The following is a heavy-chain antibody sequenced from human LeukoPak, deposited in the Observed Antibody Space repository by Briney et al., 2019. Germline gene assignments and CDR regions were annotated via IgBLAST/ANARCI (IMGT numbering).Heavy chain of an antibody. CDR1: GFTFSNYW. J-gene: IGHJ4*02. CDR3: ARGYGDSIHFDY. V-gene: IGHV3-7*04. CDR2: IKRDGSEK. Sequence: GGSLRLSCAASGFTFSNYWMTWVRQAPGKGLEWVANIKRDGSEKYYVDSVKGRFTISRDNTKNSLSLQMNSLRAEDTAVYYCARGYGDSIHFDYWGQGTLVTVSS. D-gene: IGHD4-17*01.